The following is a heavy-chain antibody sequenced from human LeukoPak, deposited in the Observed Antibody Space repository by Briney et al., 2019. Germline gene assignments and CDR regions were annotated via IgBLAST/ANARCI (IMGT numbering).Heavy chain of an antibody. Sequence: ASVKVSCKASGYTVTGYYMHWVRQAPGQALEWMGWMNPNSGGTNYAQKFQGRVTMTRDTSISTAYMELSRLRSDDTAVYYCARTSSSWYYYYYYMDVWGKGTTVAVSS. D-gene: IGHD6-13*01. CDR3: ARTSSSWYYYYYYMDV. CDR2: MNPNSGGT. V-gene: IGHV1-2*02. J-gene: IGHJ6*03. CDR1: GYTVTGYY.